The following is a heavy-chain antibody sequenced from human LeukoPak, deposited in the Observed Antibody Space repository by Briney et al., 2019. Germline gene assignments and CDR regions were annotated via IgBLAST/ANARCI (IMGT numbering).Heavy chain of an antibody. V-gene: IGHV3-20*04. J-gene: IGHJ4*02. Sequence: GGSLRLSCAASGFTFDDYGMSWVRQAPGKGLEWVSGIHWNGGSTGYADSVKGRFTISRDDAKKSLSLQMNSLTADDTAVYYCARLFGSGFGKYYFDYWGQGTLVTVSS. CDR2: IHWNGGST. D-gene: IGHD3-10*01. CDR1: GFTFDDYG. CDR3: ARLFGSGFGKYYFDY.